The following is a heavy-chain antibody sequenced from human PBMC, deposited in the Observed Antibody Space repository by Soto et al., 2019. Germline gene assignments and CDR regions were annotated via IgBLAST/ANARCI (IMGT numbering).Heavy chain of an antibody. D-gene: IGHD3-22*01. CDR3: ARTYYYDSSGYGYFQH. Sequence: SVKVSCKASGGTFSSYAISWVRQAPGQGLEWMGGIIPIFGTANYAQKFQGRVTITADESTSTAYMELSSLRSEDTAVYYCARTYYYDSSGYGYFQHWGQGTLVTVSS. CDR2: IIPIFGTA. CDR1: GGTFSSYA. J-gene: IGHJ1*01. V-gene: IGHV1-69*13.